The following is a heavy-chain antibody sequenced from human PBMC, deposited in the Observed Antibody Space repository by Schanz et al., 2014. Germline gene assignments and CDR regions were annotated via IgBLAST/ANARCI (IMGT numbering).Heavy chain of an antibody. CDR3: ASDYNYFETEAP. Sequence: EVQLLESGGGLAQPGGSLRLACAASGFNFNTYAMSWVRQAPGKGLEWVSGLTEGGGGTYYTDAVKGRFTISRDNAKNSVFLQMNRLRAEDTAVYYCASDYNYFETEAPWGQGTLVIVSS. CDR2: LTEGGGGT. CDR1: GFNFNTYA. D-gene: IGHD3-16*01. J-gene: IGHJ5*02. V-gene: IGHV3-23*01.